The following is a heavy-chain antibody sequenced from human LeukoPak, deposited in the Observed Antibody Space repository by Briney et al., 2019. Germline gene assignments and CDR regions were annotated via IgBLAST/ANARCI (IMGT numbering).Heavy chain of an antibody. CDR2: INHSGGT. CDR3: ALRGHCSGGSCFFDYFYGMDV. V-gene: IGHV4-34*01. D-gene: IGHD2-15*01. Sequence: SETLSLTCAVYGGSFSGYFWSWIRQPPGKGLEWIGEINHSGGTIYNPSLKSRVSISVDTSKSQFSLRLSSVTAADTAVYYCALRGHCSGGSCFFDYFYGMDVWGQGTTVTVSS. J-gene: IGHJ6*02. CDR1: GGSFSGYF.